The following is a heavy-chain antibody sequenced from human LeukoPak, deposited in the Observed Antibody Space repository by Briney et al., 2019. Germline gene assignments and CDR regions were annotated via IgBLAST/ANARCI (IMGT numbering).Heavy chain of an antibody. CDR3: ARGGTLEYFQH. V-gene: IGHV3-48*03. CDR1: GFTFSTSG. J-gene: IGHJ1*01. CDR2: ISSSGSTI. Sequence: GGSLRLSCAASGFTFSTSGLGWVRQAPGKGLEWVSYISSSGSTIYYADSVKGRFTISRDNAKNSLYLQMNSLRAEDTAVYYCARGGTLEYFQHWGQGTLVTVSS.